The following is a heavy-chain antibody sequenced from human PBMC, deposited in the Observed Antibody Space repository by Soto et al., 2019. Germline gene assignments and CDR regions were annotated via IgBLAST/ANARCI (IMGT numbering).Heavy chain of an antibody. V-gene: IGHV3-23*01. CDR2: ISGSGSNT. Sequence: PGGSLRLSCAASGFTFSSHAMSWVRQAPGKGLEWVSGISGSGSNTYYADSVKGRFTISRDNSKNTLYLQMSSLRAEDTALYYCAKRFTILGGVKLSPDIDYGGQGTRVTVSS. CDR1: GFTFSSHA. J-gene: IGHJ4*02. D-gene: IGHD3-3*01. CDR3: AKRFTILGGVKLSPDIDY.